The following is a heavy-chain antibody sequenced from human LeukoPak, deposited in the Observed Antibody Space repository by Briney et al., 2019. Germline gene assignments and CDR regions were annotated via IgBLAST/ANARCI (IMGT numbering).Heavy chain of an antibody. Sequence: ASVTVSCKASGYTFTSYGISWVRPAPGQGLEWMGWISAYNGNTNYAQKLEGRVTMTTDTSTSTAYMELRSLRSDDTAVYYCARATYYYDSSGHIEYYFDYWGQGTLVTVSS. CDR2: ISAYNGNT. J-gene: IGHJ4*02. CDR1: GYTFTSYG. V-gene: IGHV1-18*01. CDR3: ARATYYYDSSGHIEYYFDY. D-gene: IGHD3-22*01.